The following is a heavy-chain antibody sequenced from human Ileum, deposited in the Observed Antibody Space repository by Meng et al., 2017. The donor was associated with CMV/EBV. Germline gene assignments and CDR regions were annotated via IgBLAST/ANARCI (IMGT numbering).Heavy chain of an antibody. V-gene: IGHV1-2*02. CDR2: ILRRFRRQ. J-gene: IGHJ4*02. D-gene: IGHD3/OR15-3a*01. Sequence: GRQTPGQGLGWVEWILRRFRRQGLAEKFQGRATVTRETSITTAYMEVGSLTSDDSALYYCVVCSVGTCSDSFDFWGQGTLVTVSS. CDR3: VVCSVGTCSDSFDF.